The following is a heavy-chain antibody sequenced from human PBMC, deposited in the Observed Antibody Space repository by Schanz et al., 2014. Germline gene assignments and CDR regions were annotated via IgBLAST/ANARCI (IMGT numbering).Heavy chain of an antibody. V-gene: IGHV3-23*01. CDR3: AKSQGSSFDS. CDR2: ITGASDHI. Sequence: EVQLLESGGGLIQPGGSLRLSCAASGFIFGSSVMAWVRQAPGKGPEWVSGITGASDHIDYAESVKGRFTISRDNSKNTLYLQMDSLRAEDTAVYYCAKSQGSSFDSWGQGTLVTVSS. D-gene: IGHD6-13*01. CDR1: GFIFGSSV. J-gene: IGHJ4*02.